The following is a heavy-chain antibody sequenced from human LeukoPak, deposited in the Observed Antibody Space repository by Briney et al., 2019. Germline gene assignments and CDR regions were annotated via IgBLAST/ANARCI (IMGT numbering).Heavy chain of an antibody. V-gene: IGHV3-23*01. CDR3: AKQDYGDFLDY. D-gene: IGHD4-17*01. CDR1: GFTFSSCA. J-gene: IGHJ4*02. Sequence: GGSLRLSCAASGFTFSSCAMSWVRQAPGKGLEWVSAITGSVVSTYYADSVKGRFTISRDNSKNTLYLQLNSLRAEDTAVYYCAKQDYGDFLDYWGQGTLVTVSS. CDR2: ITGSVVST.